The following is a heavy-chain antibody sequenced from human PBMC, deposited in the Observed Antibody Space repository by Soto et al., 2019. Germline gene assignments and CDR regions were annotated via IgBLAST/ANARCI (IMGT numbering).Heavy chain of an antibody. V-gene: IGHV3-23*01. Sequence: LRLSCAASGFTFISCAMSWVRQAPGKWLECVSAISGSGGITYYADSVKGRFTISRDNSKNTLYLQMNSLRAEDTAVYYCASARIAARHDKDYWGQGTLVTVSS. J-gene: IGHJ4*02. CDR1: GFTFISCA. CDR3: ASARIAARHDKDY. CDR2: ISGSGGIT. D-gene: IGHD6-6*01.